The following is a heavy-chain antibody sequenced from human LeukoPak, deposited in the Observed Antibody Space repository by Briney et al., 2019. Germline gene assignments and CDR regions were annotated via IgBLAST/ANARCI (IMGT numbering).Heavy chain of an antibody. V-gene: IGHV3-30*04. Sequence: GGSLRLSCAASGFTFSTYAMHWVRQAPGKGLEWVAVISYDGSNKYYADSVKGRFTISRDNSKNTLYLQMNSLRAEDTAVYYCAKAVAAAGTGYFDYWGQGTLVTDSS. J-gene: IGHJ4*02. CDR2: ISYDGSNK. CDR3: AKAVAAAGTGYFDY. D-gene: IGHD6-13*01. CDR1: GFTFSTYA.